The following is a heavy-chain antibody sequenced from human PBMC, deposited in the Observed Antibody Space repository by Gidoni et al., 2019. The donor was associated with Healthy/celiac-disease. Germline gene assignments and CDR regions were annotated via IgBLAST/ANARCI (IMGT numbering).Heavy chain of an antibody. D-gene: IGHD6-19*01. Sequence: QVQLQQWGAGLLKPSETLSLTCAVYGGSFSGYYWSWIRQPPGKGLEWIGEINHSGSTNYNPSLKSRVTISVDTSKNQFSLKLSSVTAADTAVYYCARGRSSRGWGGGSDYYYYMDAWGKGTTVTVSS. CDR3: ARGRSSRGWGGGSDYYYYMDA. J-gene: IGHJ6*03. V-gene: IGHV4-34*01. CDR1: GGSFSGYY. CDR2: INHSGST.